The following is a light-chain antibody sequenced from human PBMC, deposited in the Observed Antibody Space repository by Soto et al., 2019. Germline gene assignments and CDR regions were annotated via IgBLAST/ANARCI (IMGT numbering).Light chain of an antibody. Sequence: QSVLTQPPSVSEAPRQRVTISCSGSSSNIGNNAVNWYQQLPGKAPKLLIYYDDLLPSGVSVRISGSKSGTSASLAISGLQSEDEADYYCAAWDDSLNGQVFGGGTKLTVL. CDR1: SSNIGNNA. CDR2: YDD. J-gene: IGLJ2*01. V-gene: IGLV1-36*01. CDR3: AAWDDSLNGQV.